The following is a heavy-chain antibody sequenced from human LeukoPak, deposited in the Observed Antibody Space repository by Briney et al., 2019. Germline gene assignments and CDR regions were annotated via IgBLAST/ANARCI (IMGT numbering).Heavy chain of an antibody. Sequence: SETLSLTCTVSGGSISSSSYYGGWIRQPPGKGLEWIGSIYYSGSTYYNPSLKSRVTISVDTAKNQFSLKLSSVTAADTAVYYCARLSPLGIYYFDYWGQGTLVTVSS. V-gene: IGHV4-39*01. J-gene: IGHJ4*02. CDR3: ARLSPLGIYYFDY. D-gene: IGHD1-26*01. CDR1: GGSISSSSYY. CDR2: IYYSGST.